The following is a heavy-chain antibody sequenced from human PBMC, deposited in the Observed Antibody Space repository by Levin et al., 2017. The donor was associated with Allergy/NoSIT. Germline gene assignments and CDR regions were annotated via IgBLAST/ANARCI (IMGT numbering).Heavy chain of an antibody. CDR1: GFTFSGYW. V-gene: IGHV3-7*03. CDR3: AKDRPCSGGSCYRGVFDS. J-gene: IGHJ4*02. CDR2: IREDGGEK. Sequence: RSSETLSLTCAASGFTFSGYWMTWVRQAPGKGLEWVANIREDGGEKYYADSVKGRFTISRDNAKNSVFLQISSLRAEDTAVYYCAKDRPCSGGSCYRGVFDSWGQGTQVTVSS. D-gene: IGHD2-15*01.